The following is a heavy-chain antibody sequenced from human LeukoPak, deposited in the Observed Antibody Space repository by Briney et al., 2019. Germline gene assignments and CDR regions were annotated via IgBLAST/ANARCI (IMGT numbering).Heavy chain of an antibody. CDR2: IWYDGSNK. CDR1: GFTFSSYG. CDR3: ARDRFRYCSSTSCSHLDY. V-gene: IGHV3-33*01. D-gene: IGHD2-2*01. J-gene: IGHJ4*02. Sequence: GGSLRLSCAASGFTFSSYGMHWVRQAPGKGLEWVAVIWYDGSNKYYADSVKGRFTISRDNSKNTLYLQMNSLRAEDTAVYYCARDRFRYCSSTSCSHLDYWGQGTLVTVSS.